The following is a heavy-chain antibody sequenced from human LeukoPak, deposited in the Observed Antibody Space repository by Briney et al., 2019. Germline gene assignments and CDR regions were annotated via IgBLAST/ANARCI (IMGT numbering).Heavy chain of an antibody. CDR3: AKGYSTTMPGTGSDY. D-gene: IGHD2-8*01. CDR2: ISGGAGST. CDR1: GFTFSSYA. V-gene: IGHV3-23*01. Sequence: GGSLRLSCAASGFTFSSYAMSWVRQAPGKGLEWVSGISGGAGSTYFADSVKGRFTISRDNAKNTLYLQLNSLRAEDTAVYFCAKGYSTTMPGTGSDYWGQGTLVTVSS. J-gene: IGHJ4*02.